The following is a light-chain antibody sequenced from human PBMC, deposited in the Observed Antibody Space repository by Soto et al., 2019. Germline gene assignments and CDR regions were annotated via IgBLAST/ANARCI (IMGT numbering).Light chain of an antibody. CDR1: QRMSGF. Sequence: DIQMTQSPSTLSASVGDRVTITCRASQRMSGFLAWYQQKPGKAPQLLISDASSLESGVPSRFSGGGSGKAFTLTISSPQPEDFATYYCQHYSSNSGTLGPGNKV. CDR2: DAS. CDR3: QHYSSNSGT. V-gene: IGKV1-5*01. J-gene: IGKJ1*01.